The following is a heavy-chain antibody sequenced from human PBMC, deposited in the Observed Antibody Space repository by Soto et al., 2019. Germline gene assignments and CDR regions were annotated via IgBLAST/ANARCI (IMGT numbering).Heavy chain of an antibody. J-gene: IGHJ5*02. CDR3: ARGIQEGFDP. CDR2: VS. D-gene: IGHD5-18*01. Sequence: SETLSLTCAVDGGSVSKYYWSWIRQPPGKGLEWTGEVSNYNPSLKSRVTISLDPSKNQFSLTMTSVTDADTAVYSCARGIQEGFDPWGQGTLVTVSS. CDR1: GGSVSKYY. V-gene: IGHV4-34*01.